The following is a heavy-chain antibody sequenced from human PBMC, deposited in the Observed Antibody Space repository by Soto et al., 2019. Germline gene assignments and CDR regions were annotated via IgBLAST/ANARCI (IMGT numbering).Heavy chain of an antibody. D-gene: IGHD3-22*01. V-gene: IGHV3-74*01. J-gene: IGHJ5*02. CDR1: GFSFGSYW. CDR2: ISSDGGST. CDR3: AITPGPHYFEIDGSVRGNWFDP. Sequence: PGGSLRLSCVASGFSFGSYWMHWVRQVPGGGLMWVSRISSDGGSTDYADSVQGRFTTSGDNAKNTLFLQMSSLRAEDTALYYCAITPGPHYFEIDGSVRGNWFDPWGQGTLVTVS.